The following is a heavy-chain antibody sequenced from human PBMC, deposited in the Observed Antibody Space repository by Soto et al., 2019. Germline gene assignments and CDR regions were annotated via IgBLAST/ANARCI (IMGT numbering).Heavy chain of an antibody. CDR3: AREGPNSSSHGTDY. V-gene: IGHV3-48*01. D-gene: IGHD6-13*01. J-gene: IGHJ4*02. CDR2: ISSSGSSI. Sequence: GGSLRLSCATSGFTFSSYSMNWVRQAPGKGLEWVSYISSSGSSIYYADSVKGRFTISRDNAKNSLYLQMNSLRAEDTAVYYCAREGPNSSSHGTDYWGQGTLVTVSS. CDR1: GFTFSSYS.